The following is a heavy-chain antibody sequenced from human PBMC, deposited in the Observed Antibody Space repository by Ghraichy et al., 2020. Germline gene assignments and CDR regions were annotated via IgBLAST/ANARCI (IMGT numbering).Heavy chain of an antibody. CDR3: ARAPTTVVTLDY. Sequence: ASVKVSCKASGYTFTGYYMHWVRQAPGQGLEWMGWINPNSGGTNYAQKFQGRVTMTRDTSISTAYMELSRLRSDDTAVYYCARAPTTVVTLDYWGQGTLVTVSS. J-gene: IGHJ4*02. CDR2: INPNSGGT. CDR1: GYTFTGYY. D-gene: IGHD4-23*01. V-gene: IGHV1-2*02.